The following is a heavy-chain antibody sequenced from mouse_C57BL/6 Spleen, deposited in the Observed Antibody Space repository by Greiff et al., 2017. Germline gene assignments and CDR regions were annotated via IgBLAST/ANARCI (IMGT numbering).Heavy chain of an antibody. CDR1: GYTFTSYT. CDR2: INPSSGYT. V-gene: IGHV1-4*01. D-gene: IGHD1-1*01. CDR3: AIPYYGSSYVGY. J-gene: IGHJ2*01. Sequence: QVQLQQSGAELARPGASVKMSCKASGYTFTSYTLHWVKQRPGQGLEWIGYINPSSGYTKYNQKFKDKDTLTADKSSSTAYMQLSSLTSEYSAVYSCAIPYYGSSYVGYWGQGTTLGVCS.